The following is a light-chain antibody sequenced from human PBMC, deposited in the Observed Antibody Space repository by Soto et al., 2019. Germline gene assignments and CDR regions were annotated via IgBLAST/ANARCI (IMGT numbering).Light chain of an antibody. Sequence: DIQMTQSPSTLSGSVGDRVTITCRASQTISSWLAWYQHKPGKAPKLLMYDASILESGVPSRFSGSGFGTEFSLTINSLQPDDFGSYYCQHLRTFGQGTKVDIK. CDR3: QHLRT. J-gene: IGKJ1*01. V-gene: IGKV1-5*01. CDR2: DAS. CDR1: QTISSW.